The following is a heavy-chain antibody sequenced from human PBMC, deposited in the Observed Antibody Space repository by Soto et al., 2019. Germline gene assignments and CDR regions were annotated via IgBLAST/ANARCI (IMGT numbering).Heavy chain of an antibody. V-gene: IGHV2-5*02. CDR1: GFSLTTRGVG. CDR2: IYWDDDK. Sequence: QITLKESGPPLVKPTQTLTLTCTFSGFSLTTRGVGVGWIRQPPGKALECLALIYWDDDKRYSPSLQSRLSTTKDPSKNHVVLTMTNVDPVDTATYYCAHIPNYYQYDWFDPWGQGTLVSVSS. J-gene: IGHJ5*02. CDR3: AHIPNYYQYDWFDP. D-gene: IGHD3-16*01.